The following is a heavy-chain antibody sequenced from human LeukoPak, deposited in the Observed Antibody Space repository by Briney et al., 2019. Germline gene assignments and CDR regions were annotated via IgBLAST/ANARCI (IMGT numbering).Heavy chain of an antibody. CDR1: GFTFTECF. V-gene: IGHV1-2*02. D-gene: IGHD6-19*01. J-gene: IGHJ4*02. CDR2: INPKNGDT. CDR3: ATGMGASGWSEIEY. Sequence: ASVKVSCKGSGFTFTECFLHWVRQAPGQGLEWMGYINPKNGDTNYAKKFRGRVTMTADTSVKTAFMEVSGLTADDSAFYYCATGMGASGWSEIEYWGQGTLVSVSS.